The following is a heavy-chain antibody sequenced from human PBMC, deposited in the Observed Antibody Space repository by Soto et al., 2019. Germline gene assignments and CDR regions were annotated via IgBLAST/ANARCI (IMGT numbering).Heavy chain of an antibody. CDR1: GGSFSGYY. J-gene: IGHJ4*02. V-gene: IGHV4-34*01. D-gene: IGHD2-21*02. CDR3: ARGTDCPRGYFDY. Sequence: QVQLQQWGAGLLKPSETLSLTCAVYGGSFSGYYWSWIRQPPGKGLEWIGEINHSGSTNYNPSLKSRVTISVDPSKNHFTLKLSSVTAADTALYYCARGTDCPRGYFDYWGQGTLVTVSS. CDR2: INHSGST.